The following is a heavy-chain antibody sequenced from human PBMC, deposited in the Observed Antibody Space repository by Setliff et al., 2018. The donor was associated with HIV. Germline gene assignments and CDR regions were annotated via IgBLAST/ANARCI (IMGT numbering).Heavy chain of an antibody. J-gene: IGHJ3*02. CDR2: IYIDGST. D-gene: IGHD5-18*01. Sequence: PGGSLRLSCAASGFTVSSNYMSWVRQAPGKGLEWVSVIYIDGSTYYADSVRGRFTISRDNYKNTLYLQMKSLRAEDTAVYYCAKMHTAMDPDTFDIWGQGTMVTVSS. V-gene: IGHV3-66*02. CDR1: GFTVSSNY. CDR3: AKMHTAMDPDTFDI.